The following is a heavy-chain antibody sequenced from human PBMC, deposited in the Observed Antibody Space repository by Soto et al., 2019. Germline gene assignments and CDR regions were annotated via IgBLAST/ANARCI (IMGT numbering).Heavy chain of an antibody. Sequence: PGGSLRLSCAASGFTFGSYAMHWVRQAPGKGLEWVAVISYDGSNKYYADSVKGRFTISRDNSKNTLYLQMNSLRAEDTAVYYCARDRLSGYDGDYYYYYGMDVWGQGTTVTV. CDR1: GFTFGSYA. J-gene: IGHJ6*02. CDR2: ISYDGSNK. CDR3: ARDRLSGYDGDYYYYYGMDV. V-gene: IGHV3-30-3*01. D-gene: IGHD5-12*01.